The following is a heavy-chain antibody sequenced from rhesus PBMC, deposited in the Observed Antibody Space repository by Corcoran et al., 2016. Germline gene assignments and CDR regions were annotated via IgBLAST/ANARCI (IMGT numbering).Heavy chain of an antibody. Sequence: QVQLQESGPGLVKPLETLSLTCAVSGGSISSNYWSWLRQPPGKGLERIGYIYCSGGTPNYTPALKRRVTRAVDASKTQFSRKLSSVTAADTAVYYCARGRGDYGSSYDAHGLDSWGQGVVVTVSS. CDR2: IYCSGGTP. V-gene: IGHV4S11*01. D-gene: IGHD4-29*01. J-gene: IGHJ6*01. CDR1: GGSISSNY. CDR3: ARGRGDYGSSYDAHGLDS.